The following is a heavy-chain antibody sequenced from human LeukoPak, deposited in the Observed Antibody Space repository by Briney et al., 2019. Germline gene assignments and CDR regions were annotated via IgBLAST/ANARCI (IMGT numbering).Heavy chain of an antibody. Sequence: SETLSLTCAVYGGSFSGYYWSWIRQPPGKGLEWIGEINHSGSTNYNPSLKSRVTISVDTSKNQFSLKLSSVTAADTAVYYCARGRCSTSCYIGPYYYYYMDVWGKGTTVTVSS. CDR3: ARGRCSTSCYIGPYYYYYMDV. V-gene: IGHV4-34*01. D-gene: IGHD2-2*02. J-gene: IGHJ6*03. CDR1: GGSFSGYY. CDR2: INHSGST.